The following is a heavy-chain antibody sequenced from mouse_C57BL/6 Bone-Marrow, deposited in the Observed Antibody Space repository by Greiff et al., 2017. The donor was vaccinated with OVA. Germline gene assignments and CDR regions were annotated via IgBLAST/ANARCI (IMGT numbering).Heavy chain of an antibody. Sequence: QVQLQQSGAELARPGASVKLSCKASGYTFTSSGISWVKQRTGPGLEWIGEIYPRSGNTYYNEKFKGKATLTADKSSSTAYMELRSLTSEDSAVYFCARINWAWFAYWGQGTLVTVSA. CDR3: ARINWAWFAY. V-gene: IGHV1-81*01. J-gene: IGHJ3*01. CDR1: GYTFTSSG. CDR2: IYPRSGNT. D-gene: IGHD4-1*01.